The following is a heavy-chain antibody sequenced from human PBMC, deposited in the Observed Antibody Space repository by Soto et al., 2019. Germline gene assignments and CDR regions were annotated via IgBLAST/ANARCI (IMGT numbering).Heavy chain of an antibody. CDR3: ARTLRRGPPFDY. CDR2: SGST. J-gene: IGHJ4*02. Sequence: SETLSLTCTVSGGSISGDYWTWIRQSPGKGLEWIGYSGSTSYNPSLKSRVTISVDTSKNHFSLKLSSVTAADTAVYYCARTLRRGPPFDYWGQGTLVTVS. D-gene: IGHD3-10*01. V-gene: IGHV4-4*09. CDR1: GGSISGDY.